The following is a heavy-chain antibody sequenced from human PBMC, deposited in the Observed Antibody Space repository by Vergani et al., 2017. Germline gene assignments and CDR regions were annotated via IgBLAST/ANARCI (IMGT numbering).Heavy chain of an antibody. CDR1: GFLFSTYW. CDR3: ARVGYSNSWSLDY. Sequence: EVQLVESGGGLVQPGGSLRLSCEASGFLFSTYWMNWVRKAPGKGLEWVANIRQDGGEEYCVDSVKGRFTISRDNAKNSLYLQMNNLRVEDTAVYYCARVGYSNSWSLDYWGQGTLVTVSS. D-gene: IGHD6-13*01. CDR2: IRQDGGEE. J-gene: IGHJ4*02. V-gene: IGHV3-7*01.